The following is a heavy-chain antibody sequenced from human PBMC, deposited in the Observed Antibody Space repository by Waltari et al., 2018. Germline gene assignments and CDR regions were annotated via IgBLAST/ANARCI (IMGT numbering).Heavy chain of an antibody. V-gene: IGHV4-59*11. Sequence: QVQLQESGPGLVKPSETLSLTCTVSGGSISSHYLSWIRQPPGKGLEWIGYIYYSGSTNYNPSLKSRVTISVDTSKNQFSLKLSSVTAADTAVYYCARYMVQGVIRAFDIWGQGTMVTVSS. CDR3: ARYMVQGVIRAFDI. CDR1: GGSISSHY. CDR2: IYYSGST. J-gene: IGHJ3*02. D-gene: IGHD3-10*01.